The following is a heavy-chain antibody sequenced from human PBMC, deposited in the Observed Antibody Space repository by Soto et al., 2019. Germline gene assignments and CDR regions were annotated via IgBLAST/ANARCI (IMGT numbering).Heavy chain of an antibody. J-gene: IGHJ4*02. V-gene: IGHV3-30-3*01. CDR3: LRDYSGWVAF. CDR2: ISYDGTSE. CDR1: GFTFSSYP. Sequence: QVQLVESGGGVVQSGRSLRLSCAASGFTFSSYPIHWVRQAPGKGLEWVGSISYDGTSEDFADSLRGRFTLSRDNSKNMLWLRMNSLRSEDTAVYYCLRDYSGWVAFWGQGTLVTVSS. D-gene: IGHD3-10*01.